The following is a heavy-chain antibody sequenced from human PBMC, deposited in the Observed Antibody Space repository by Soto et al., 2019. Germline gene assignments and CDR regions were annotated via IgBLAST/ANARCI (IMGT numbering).Heavy chain of an antibody. J-gene: IGHJ6*03. CDR3: ARVNYDILTNYYYYMDV. D-gene: IGHD3-9*01. CDR1: GYTFTSYD. V-gene: IGHV1-8*01. Sequence: ASVKVSCKASGYTFTSYDMKWVSQDTGQGLEWMGWMNPNSGNTGYAQKFQGRVTMTRNTSISTAYMELSSLRSEDTAVYYCARVNYDILTNYYYYMDVWGKGTTVTVSS. CDR2: MNPNSGNT.